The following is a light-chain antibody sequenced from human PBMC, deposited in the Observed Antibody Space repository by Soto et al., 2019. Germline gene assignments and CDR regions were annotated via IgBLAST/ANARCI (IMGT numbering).Light chain of an antibody. V-gene: IGLV1-44*01. CDR2: SNN. CDR3: AAWDDSLNAYV. CDR1: RSNIGSNT. J-gene: IGLJ1*01. Sequence: QLVLTQPPSASGTPGRRVSISCSGSRSNIGSNTVNWYQQLPGTAPKLLIYSNNQRPSGVPDRISGSKSGTSASLAISGLQSEDEADYYCAAWDDSLNAYVFGTGTKVTVL.